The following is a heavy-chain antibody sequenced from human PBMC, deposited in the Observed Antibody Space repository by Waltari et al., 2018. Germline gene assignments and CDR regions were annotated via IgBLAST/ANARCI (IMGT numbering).Heavy chain of an antibody. CDR3: ARDNGDYYGRRYYYYGMDV. J-gene: IGHJ6*02. CDR1: GGSISSYY. CDR2: IYYSGST. Sequence: QVQLQESGPGLVKPSETLSLTCTVSGGSISSYYWSWIRQPPGEGLEWIGYIYYSGSTNYNPSLKSRVTISVDTSKNQFSLKLSSVTAADTAVYYCARDNGDYYGRRYYYYGMDVWGQGTTVTVSS. V-gene: IGHV4-59*01. D-gene: IGHD4-17*01.